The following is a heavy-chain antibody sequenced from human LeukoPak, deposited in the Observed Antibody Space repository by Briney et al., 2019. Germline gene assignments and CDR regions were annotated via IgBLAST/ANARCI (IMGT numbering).Heavy chain of an antibody. CDR2: IWYDGSNK. Sequence: GGSLRLSCAASGFTFSSYGMHWVRQAPGKGLEWVAVIWYDGSNKYYADSVKGRFTISRDNSKNTLYLQMNSLRAEDTAVYNCAKTGAGYYYMDVWGKGTTVTVSS. J-gene: IGHJ6*03. CDR1: GFTFSSYG. D-gene: IGHD7-27*01. CDR3: AKTGAGYYYMDV. V-gene: IGHV3-33*06.